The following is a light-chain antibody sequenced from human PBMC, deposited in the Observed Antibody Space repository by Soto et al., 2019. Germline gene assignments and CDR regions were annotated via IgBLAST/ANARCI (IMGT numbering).Light chain of an antibody. Sequence: EIVLTQSPASLSLSPGERATLSCRASQSVSNHLAWYQQKPGQAPRLLIYETSNRATGIPVRFSGSGSGTDFTLTISSLEPEDFARYYCQKLNTYPLTFGQGTRLDIK. V-gene: IGKV3-11*01. CDR3: QKLNTYPLT. CDR1: QSVSNH. J-gene: IGKJ5*01. CDR2: ETS.